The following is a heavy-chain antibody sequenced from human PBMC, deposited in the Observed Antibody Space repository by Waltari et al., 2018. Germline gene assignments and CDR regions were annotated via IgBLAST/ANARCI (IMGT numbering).Heavy chain of an antibody. CDR1: GFTFSSYS. V-gene: IGHV3-21*01. J-gene: IGHJ4*02. Sequence: VQLVESGGGLVKPGGSLRLSCAASGFTFSSYSMNWVRQAPGKGLEWVSSISSSSSYIYYAASVKGRFTISRDNAKNSLYLQMNSLRAEDTAVYYCARVDTAMATFDYWGQGTLVTVSS. CDR2: ISSSSSYI. D-gene: IGHD5-18*01. CDR3: ARVDTAMATFDY.